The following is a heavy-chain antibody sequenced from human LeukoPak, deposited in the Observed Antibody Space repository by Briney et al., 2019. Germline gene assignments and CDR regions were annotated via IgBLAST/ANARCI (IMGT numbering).Heavy chain of an antibody. D-gene: IGHD5-18*01. Sequence: AASVKVSCKASGGTFSSYAISWLRQAPGQGLEWMGRIIPILGIANYAQKFQGRVTITADKSTSTAYMELSSLRSEDTAVYYCARDRGYSYGYLNDYWGQGTLVTVSS. CDR2: IIPILGIA. CDR1: GGTFSSYA. V-gene: IGHV1-69*04. J-gene: IGHJ4*02. CDR3: ARDRGYSYGYLNDY.